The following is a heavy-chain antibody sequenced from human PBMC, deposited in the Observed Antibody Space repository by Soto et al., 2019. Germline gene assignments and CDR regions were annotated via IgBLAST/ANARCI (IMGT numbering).Heavy chain of an antibody. Sequence: QVQLQESGPGLVKPSETLSLTCTVSGVSISSYYWSWIRQPPGKGLEWIGYIYYSGSTNYSPSLKSRVTISVDPSKNQFSLKLSSVTAADTAVYYCARMYSSGSYNFDYWGQGTLVTVSS. J-gene: IGHJ4*02. CDR2: IYYSGST. D-gene: IGHD6-19*01. CDR1: GVSISSYY. CDR3: ARMYSSGSYNFDY. V-gene: IGHV4-59*01.